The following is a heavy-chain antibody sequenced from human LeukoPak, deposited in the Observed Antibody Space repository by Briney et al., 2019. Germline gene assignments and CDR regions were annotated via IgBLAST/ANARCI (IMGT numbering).Heavy chain of an antibody. CDR3: ARTSTWYVGMDV. CDR2: IYYSGTT. J-gene: IGHJ6*02. D-gene: IGHD6-13*01. CDR1: GGSISGYY. Sequence: SETLSLTCTVSGGSISGYYWNWIRQPPGKGLEWIGFIYYSGTTNYNPSLKSRVTISIDTSKNQFSLKLSSVTAADTAVYHCARTSTWYVGMDVWGQGTTVTVSS. V-gene: IGHV4-59*01.